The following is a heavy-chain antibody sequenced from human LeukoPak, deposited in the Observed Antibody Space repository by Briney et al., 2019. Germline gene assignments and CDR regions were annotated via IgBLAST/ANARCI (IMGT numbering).Heavy chain of an antibody. J-gene: IGHJ4*02. D-gene: IGHD6-19*01. Sequence: SETLSLTCTVSGGSISSYYWSWIRQPPGKGLEWIGYIYYSGSTNYNPSLKSRVTISVDTSKNQFSLKLSSVTAADTAVYYCARVPGGSGWTIDYWGQGTLVTVSS. V-gene: IGHV4-59*01. CDR1: GGSISSYY. CDR2: IYYSGST. CDR3: ARVPGGSGWTIDY.